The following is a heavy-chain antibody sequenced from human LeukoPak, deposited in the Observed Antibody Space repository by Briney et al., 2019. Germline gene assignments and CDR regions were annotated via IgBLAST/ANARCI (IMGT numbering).Heavy chain of an antibody. V-gene: IGHV3-30*18. CDR3: AKDQAIGRDGYNSLRYYFDY. J-gene: IGHJ4*02. D-gene: IGHD5-24*01. Sequence: GRSLRLSCAASGFTFSTYGMHWVRQAPGKGLGWVAVISYDGSNKYYADSVKGRFTISRDNSKNTLYLQMNSLRAEDTAVYYCAKDQAIGRDGYNSLRYYFDYWGQGTLVTVSS. CDR2: ISYDGSNK. CDR1: GFTFSTYG.